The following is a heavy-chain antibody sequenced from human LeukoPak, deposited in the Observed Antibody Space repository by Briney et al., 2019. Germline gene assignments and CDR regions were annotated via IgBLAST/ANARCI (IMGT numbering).Heavy chain of an antibody. V-gene: IGHV3-23*01. CDR2: IASSGLNT. D-gene: IGHD5-12*01. CDR3: ARDIELST. Sequence: GGSLRLSCAASGFMFRDAAMTWVRQAPGKGLVWVSLIASSGLNTYYADSVRGLFTISRDNSKNTLSLQMDSLRVEDTAIYYCARDIELSTWGLGTLVTVSS. CDR1: GFMFRDAA. J-gene: IGHJ3*01.